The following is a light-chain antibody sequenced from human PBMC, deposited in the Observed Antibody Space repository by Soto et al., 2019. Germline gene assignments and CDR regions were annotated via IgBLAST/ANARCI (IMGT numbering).Light chain of an antibody. CDR3: SSYTISRIYV. Sequence: QSALTQPASVSGSPGQSITISCTGTSSDVGAYNFVSWHQQHPGKAPKLIIYNVYDRPSGISYRFSGSKSGNTASLTISGLQGEDEADYYCSSYTISRIYVFGTGTKLTVL. V-gene: IGLV2-14*03. CDR1: SSDVGAYNF. J-gene: IGLJ1*01. CDR2: NVY.